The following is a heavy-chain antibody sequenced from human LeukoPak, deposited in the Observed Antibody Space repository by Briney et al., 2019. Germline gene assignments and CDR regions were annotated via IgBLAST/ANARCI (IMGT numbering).Heavy chain of an antibody. Sequence: GRSLRLSCAASGFTFSSYAMHWARQAPGKGLEWVAVISYDGSNKYYADSVKGRFTISRDNSKNTLYLQMNSLRAEDTAVYYCASGDCSSTSCYNWGFDPWGQGTLVTVSS. V-gene: IGHV3-30-3*01. CDR3: ASGDCSSTSCYNWGFDP. D-gene: IGHD2-2*01. CDR2: ISYDGSNK. J-gene: IGHJ5*02. CDR1: GFTFSSYA.